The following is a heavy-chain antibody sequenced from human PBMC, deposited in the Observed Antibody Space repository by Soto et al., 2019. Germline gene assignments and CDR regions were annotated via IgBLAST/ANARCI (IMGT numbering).Heavy chain of an antibody. D-gene: IGHD3-10*01. J-gene: IGHJ6*02. Sequence: PSETLSLTCTVSGGSISSSSYYWGWIRQPPGKGLEWIGSIYYSGSTYYNPSLKSRVTISVDTSKNQFSLKLSSVTAADTAVYYCARDFAGRQVGGYYYYYGMDVWGQGTTVTVSS. CDR2: IYYSGST. CDR3: ARDFAGRQVGGYYYYYGMDV. CDR1: GGSISSSSYY. V-gene: IGHV4-39*02.